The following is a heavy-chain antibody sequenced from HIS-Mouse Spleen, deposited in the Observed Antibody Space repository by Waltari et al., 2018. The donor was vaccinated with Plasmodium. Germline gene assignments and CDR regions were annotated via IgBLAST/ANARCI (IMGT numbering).Heavy chain of an antibody. CDR1: GFSLSTSGMC. V-gene: IGHV2-70*15. CDR3: ARVTSSGVYWYFDL. Sequence: QVTLRESGPALVKPTQTLTLTCTLSGFSLSTSGMCVSWIRQPPGKALEWLARIDWDDDKYYSTSLKTRLTISKDTSKNQVVLTMTNMDPVDTATYYCARVTSSGVYWYFDLWGRGTLVTVSS. D-gene: IGHD3-3*01. CDR2: IDWDDDK. J-gene: IGHJ2*01.